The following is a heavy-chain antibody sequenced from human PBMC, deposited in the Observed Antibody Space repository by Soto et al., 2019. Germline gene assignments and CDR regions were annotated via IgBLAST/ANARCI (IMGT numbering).Heavy chain of an antibody. Sequence: PGESLKISCQSSGYRFTTYWVGWVRQMPGKGLEWMGIIYPGDSDTRYSPSFQGQVTISADRSISTAYLQWSTLKASDTAMYYCVRRYCSGGSCVFDIWGQGTMVTVSS. CDR3: VRRYCSGGSCVFDI. CDR1: GYRFTTYW. D-gene: IGHD2-15*01. CDR2: IYPGDSDT. V-gene: IGHV5-51*01. J-gene: IGHJ3*02.